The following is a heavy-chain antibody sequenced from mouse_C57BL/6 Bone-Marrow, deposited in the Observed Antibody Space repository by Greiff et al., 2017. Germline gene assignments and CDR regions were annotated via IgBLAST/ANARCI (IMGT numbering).Heavy chain of an antibody. J-gene: IGHJ1*03. V-gene: IGHV1-55*01. CDR2: IYPGSGST. Sequence: QVQLQQPGAELVKPGASVKMSCKASGYTFTSYWITWVKQRPGQGLEWIGDIYPGSGSTNYNEKFKSKATLTVDTSSSTAYMQLSSLTSEDSAVYYCARCVYYGSSYWYVDVWGTGTTVTVSS. CDR3: ARCVYYGSSYWYVDV. D-gene: IGHD1-1*01. CDR1: GYTFTSYW.